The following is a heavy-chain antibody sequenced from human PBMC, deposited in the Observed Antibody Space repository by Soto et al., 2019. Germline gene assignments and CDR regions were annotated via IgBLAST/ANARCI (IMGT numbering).Heavy chain of an antibody. CDR2: IKTKSDGETT. J-gene: IGHJ4*02. D-gene: IGHD3-3*02. CDR3: TTTSIGLYFDH. V-gene: IGHV3-15*01. CDR1: GFNFGNAW. Sequence: EFQLVESGGGLMKPGGSLRLSCTASGFNFGNAWMSWVRQAPGKGPEWVGRIKTKSDGETTDYAAPVKGRFSISRDDSKNMLFLQMDSLQTEDTAVYYCTTTSIGLYFDHWGQGTLVTVSS.